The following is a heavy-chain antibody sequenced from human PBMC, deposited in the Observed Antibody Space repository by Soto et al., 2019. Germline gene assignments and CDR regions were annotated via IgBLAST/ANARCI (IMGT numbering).Heavy chain of an antibody. J-gene: IGHJ4*02. V-gene: IGHV1-69*02. Sequence: ASVKVACKASGGTFSSYTISWVLQAPGQGLEWMGRIIPILGIANYAQKFQERVTITRDMSTSTAYMELSSLRSEDTAVYYCAAGLTYYYGSGSYYRDYWGQGTLVTVSS. CDR1: GGTFSSYT. CDR2: IIPILGIA. CDR3: AAGLTYYYGSGSYYRDY. D-gene: IGHD3-10*01.